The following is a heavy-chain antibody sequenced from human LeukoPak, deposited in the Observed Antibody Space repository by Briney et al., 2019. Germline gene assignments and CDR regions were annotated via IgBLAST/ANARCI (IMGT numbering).Heavy chain of an antibody. CDR2: ISYDGSNK. V-gene: IGHV3-30*04. CDR1: GFTFSSYA. D-gene: IGHD2-2*01. Sequence: GGSLRLSCAASGFTFSSYAMHWVRQAPGKGLEWVAVISYDGSNKYYADSVKGRFTISRDNSKNTLYLQMSSLRAEDTAVYYCARSQQYQLLNGFDYWGQGTLVTVSS. CDR3: ARSQQYQLLNGFDY. J-gene: IGHJ4*02.